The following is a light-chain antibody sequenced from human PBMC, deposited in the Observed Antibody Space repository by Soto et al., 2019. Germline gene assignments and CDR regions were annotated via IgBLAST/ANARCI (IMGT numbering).Light chain of an antibody. V-gene: IGKV3-20*01. CDR1: QSVSSSY. CDR2: GAS. Sequence: EIVLAQSAGTLSLSPGERATLSCMASQSVSSSYLAWYQQKPGQAPRLLIYGASSRATGIPDRFSGSGSGTDFTLTISRLEPEDFAVYYCQQYGSSSITFGQGTRLEI. CDR3: QQYGSSSIT. J-gene: IGKJ5*01.